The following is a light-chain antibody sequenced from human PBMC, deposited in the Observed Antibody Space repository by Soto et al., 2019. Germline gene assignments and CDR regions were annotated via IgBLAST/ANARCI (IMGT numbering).Light chain of an antibody. CDR3: QQYYSTPPWT. V-gene: IGKV4-1*01. CDR2: WAS. Sequence: DFVMTQSPDSLAVSLGERATINCKSSQSVLYSSDSKNYLAWYQQKPGQPPKLLIYWASTRESGVPDRFSGGGSGTDFTLTISSLQAEDVAVYYCQQYYSTPPWTFGQGTKVEIK. J-gene: IGKJ1*01. CDR1: QSVLYSSDSKNY.